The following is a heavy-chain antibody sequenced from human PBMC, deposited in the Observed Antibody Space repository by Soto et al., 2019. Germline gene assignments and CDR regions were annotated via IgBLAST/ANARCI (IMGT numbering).Heavy chain of an antibody. D-gene: IGHD5-18*01. CDR3: ARAGQLWRHY. V-gene: IGHV4-31*03. CDR2: IYYSGST. J-gene: IGHJ4*02. Sequence: SETLSLTCTVSGGSISSGGYYWSWIRQHPGKGLEWIGYIYYSGSTYYNPSLKSRVTISVDTSKNQFSLKLSSVAAADTAVYYCARAGQLWRHYWGQGTLVTVSS. CDR1: GGSISSGGYY.